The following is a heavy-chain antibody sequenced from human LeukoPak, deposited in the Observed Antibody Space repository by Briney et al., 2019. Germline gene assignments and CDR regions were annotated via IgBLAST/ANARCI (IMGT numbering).Heavy chain of an antibody. CDR1: GFTFSSYG. J-gene: IGHJ4*02. CDR3: AGHLWFGELSLDY. Sequence: GGSLRLSCAASGFTFSSYGMHWVRQAPGKGLEWVAVISYDGSNKYYADSVKGRFTISRDNSKNTLYLQMNSLRAEDTAVYYCAGHLWFGELSLDYWGQGTLVTVSS. CDR2: ISYDGSNK. V-gene: IGHV3-30*03. D-gene: IGHD3-10*01.